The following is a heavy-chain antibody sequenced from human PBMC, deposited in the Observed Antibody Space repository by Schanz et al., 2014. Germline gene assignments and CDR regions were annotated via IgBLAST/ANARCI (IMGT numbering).Heavy chain of an antibody. CDR3: AKGQLLSYYFDY. CDR2: ITYDGSNT. CDR1: GFTFSDYY. D-gene: IGHD2-15*01. V-gene: IGHV3-30*02. J-gene: IGHJ4*02. Sequence: QVQLVESGGGLVKPGGSLRLSCAASGFTFSDYYMSWVRQAPGKGLEWVAIITYDGSNTYHADSVKGRFTISRDNSKNTLYLQMNSLRAEDTAVYYCAKGQLLSYYFDYWGQGTLVTVSS.